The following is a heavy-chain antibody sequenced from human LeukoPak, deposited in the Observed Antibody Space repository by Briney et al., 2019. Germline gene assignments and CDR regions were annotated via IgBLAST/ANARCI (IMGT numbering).Heavy chain of an antibody. Sequence: SETLSLTCTVSGGSISSGSYYWSWIRQPAGKGLEWIGRIYTSGSTNYNPSLKSRVTISVDTSKNQFSLKLSSVTAADTAVYYCARVGGNSDRRPYYYYYMDAWGKGTTVTVSS. CDR1: GGSISSGSYY. CDR2: IYTSGST. CDR3: ARVGGNSDRRPYYYYYMDA. V-gene: IGHV4-61*02. D-gene: IGHD4-23*01. J-gene: IGHJ6*03.